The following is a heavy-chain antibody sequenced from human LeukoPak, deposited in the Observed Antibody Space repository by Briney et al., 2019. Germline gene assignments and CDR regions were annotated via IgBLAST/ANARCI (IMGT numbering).Heavy chain of an antibody. CDR1: GFTFSSYG. J-gene: IGHJ6*02. CDR2: IWYDGSNE. Sequence: GRSLRLSCAASGFTFSSYGMHWVRQAPGKGLEWVAVIWYDGSNEYYADSVKGRFTISRDNSKNTPYLQMNSLRAEDTAVYYCARDRGYYGSGSYRYYYYYGMDVWGQGTTVTVSS. V-gene: IGHV3-33*01. CDR3: ARDRGYYGSGSYRYYYYYGMDV. D-gene: IGHD3-10*01.